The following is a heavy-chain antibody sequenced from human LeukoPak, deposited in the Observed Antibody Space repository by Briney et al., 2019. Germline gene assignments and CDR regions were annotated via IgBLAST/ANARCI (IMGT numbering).Heavy chain of an antibody. D-gene: IGHD2-15*01. Sequence: SETLSLTCAVYGGSFSGYYWSWIRQPPGKGLEWIGEINHSGSTNYNLSLKSRVTISVDTSKNQFSLKLSSVTAADTAVYYCARLGSGNPYYFDYWGQGTLVTVSS. V-gene: IGHV4-34*01. CDR2: INHSGST. CDR1: GGSFSGYY. J-gene: IGHJ4*02. CDR3: ARLGSGNPYYFDY.